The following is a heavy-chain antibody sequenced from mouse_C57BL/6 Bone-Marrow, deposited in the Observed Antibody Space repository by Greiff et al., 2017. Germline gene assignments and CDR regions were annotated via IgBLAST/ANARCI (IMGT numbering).Heavy chain of an antibody. V-gene: IGHV5-17*01. Sequence: EVQRVESGGGLVKPGGSLKLSCAASGFTFSDYGMHWVRQAPEKGLEWVAYISSGSSTIYYADTVKGRFTISRDNAKNTLFLQMTSLRSDDTAMYYCARGLRYYAMDYWGQGTSVTVSS. CDR3: ARGLRYYAMDY. J-gene: IGHJ4*01. CDR1: GFTFSDYG. D-gene: IGHD3-1*01. CDR2: ISSGSSTI.